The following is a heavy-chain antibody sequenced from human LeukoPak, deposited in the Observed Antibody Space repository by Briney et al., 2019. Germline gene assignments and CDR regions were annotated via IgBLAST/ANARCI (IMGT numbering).Heavy chain of an antibody. Sequence: ASVKVSCKVSGYTLTELSMHWVRQAPGKGLEWMGGFDPEDGETIYAHKFQGRVTMTEDTSTDTAYMELSSLRSEDTAVYYCATGGYYGSGSYTHDYWGQGTLVTVSS. D-gene: IGHD3-10*01. J-gene: IGHJ4*02. CDR3: ATGGYYGSGSYTHDY. CDR1: GYTLTELS. V-gene: IGHV1-24*01. CDR2: FDPEDGET.